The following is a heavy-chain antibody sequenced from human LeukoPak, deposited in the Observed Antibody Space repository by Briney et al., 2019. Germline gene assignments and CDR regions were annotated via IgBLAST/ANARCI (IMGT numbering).Heavy chain of an antibody. Sequence: ASVKVSCKASGYTFTGYYMHWVRQAPGQGLEWMGWINPNSGGTNYAQKFQGRVTMTRDTSTSSAFMELSRLRSDDTAVYFCAEDVGRTGTNCFDPWGQGTLVTVSS. CDR3: AEDVGRTGTNCFDP. CDR1: GYTFTGYY. V-gene: IGHV1-2*02. D-gene: IGHD1-1*01. J-gene: IGHJ5*02. CDR2: INPNSGGT.